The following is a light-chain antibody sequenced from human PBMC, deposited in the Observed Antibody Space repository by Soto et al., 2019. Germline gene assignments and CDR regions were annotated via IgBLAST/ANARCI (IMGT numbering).Light chain of an antibody. Sequence: QSALTQPPSVSGAPGQRVTISCTGSSSNIGAGYDVHWYQQLPGTAPKLLIYRNDNRPSGVPDRFSGSKSGTSASLAITGLQAEDEADYYCQSFDSSLGDYDFGTGTKVTVL. CDR2: RND. V-gene: IGLV1-40*01. J-gene: IGLJ1*01. CDR3: QSFDSSLGDYD. CDR1: SSNIGAGYD.